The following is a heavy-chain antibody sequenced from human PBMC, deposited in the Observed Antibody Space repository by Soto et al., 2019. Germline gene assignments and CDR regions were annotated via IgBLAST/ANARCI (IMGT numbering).Heavy chain of an antibody. J-gene: IGHJ6*02. CDR3: ANRRGPYSSSWSDYYYYYGMDV. Sequence: PGGSLRLSCAASGFTFSSYAMSWVRQAPGKGLEWVSAISGSGGSTYYADSVKGRFTISRDNSKNTLYLQMNSLRAEDTAVYYCANRRGPYSSSWSDYYYYYGMDVWGQGTTVTVSS. V-gene: IGHV3-23*01. CDR2: ISGSGGST. CDR1: GFTFSSYA. D-gene: IGHD6-13*01.